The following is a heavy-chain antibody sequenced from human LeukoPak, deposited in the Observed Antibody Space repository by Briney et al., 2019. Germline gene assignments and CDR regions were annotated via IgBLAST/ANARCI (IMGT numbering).Heavy chain of an antibody. V-gene: IGHV1-18*01. J-gene: IGHJ4*02. CDR2: ISAYNGDT. CDR3: ARPKIKQQLIALGY. Sequence: ASVKVSCKTSDYTFVSYGINWVRQAPGQGLEWMGWISAYNGDTKYAQRLQGRVTMTTDTSTSTAYMELRSLRSEDTAVYYCARPKIKQQLIALGYWGQGTLVTVSS. CDR1: DYTFVSYG. D-gene: IGHD6-13*01.